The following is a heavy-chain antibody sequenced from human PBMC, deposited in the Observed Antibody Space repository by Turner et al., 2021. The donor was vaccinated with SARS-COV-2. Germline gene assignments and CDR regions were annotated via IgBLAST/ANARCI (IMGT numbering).Heavy chain of an antibody. CDR2: NYWDDDK. CDR1: GFSLSTSGMC. D-gene: IGHD3-9*01. Sequence: QVTLRESGPALVKPTQTLTLTCTFSGFSLSTSGMCVSWIRQPPGKALELLARNYWDDDKYYSPSLKTRLTISQDTSKNQVVLTMTNMDPVDTATYYCARDHYDILTGYYELMDVWGQGTTVTVSS. J-gene: IGHJ6*02. CDR3: ARDHYDILTGYYELMDV. V-gene: IGHV2-70*15.